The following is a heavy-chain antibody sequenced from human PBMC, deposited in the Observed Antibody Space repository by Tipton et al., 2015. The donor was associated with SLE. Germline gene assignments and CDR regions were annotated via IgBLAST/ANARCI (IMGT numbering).Heavy chain of an antibody. D-gene: IGHD5-24*01. J-gene: IGHJ2*01. Sequence: QLVQSGAEVKKPGESLKLSCKGSGYSFSNYWIAWVRQMPGKGLEWMGTIYPGDSDTRYSPSFQGQVSISADKSISTAYLQWSSLRASDNAMYYCARRDGGLWYFDLWGRGTLVTVSS. V-gene: IGHV5-51*03. CDR3: ARRDGGLWYFDL. CDR1: GYSFSNYW. CDR2: IYPGDSDT.